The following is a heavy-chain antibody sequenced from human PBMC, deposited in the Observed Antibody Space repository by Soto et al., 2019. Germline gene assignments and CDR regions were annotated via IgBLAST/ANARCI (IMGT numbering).Heavy chain of an antibody. J-gene: IGHJ5*02. Sequence: GASVKVSCKASGYTFTSYGISWVRQAPGQGLEWMGWISAYNGNTNYAQKLQGRVTMTTDTSTSTAYMELRSLRSDDTAVYYCARDLSVVVPDAIRRNNWFDPWGQGTLVTVSS. D-gene: IGHD2-2*02. V-gene: IGHV1-18*04. CDR1: GYTFTSYG. CDR3: ARDLSVVVPDAIRRNNWFDP. CDR2: ISAYNGNT.